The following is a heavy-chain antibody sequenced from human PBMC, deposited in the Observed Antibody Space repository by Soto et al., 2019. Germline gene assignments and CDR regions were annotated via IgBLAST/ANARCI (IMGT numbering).Heavy chain of an antibody. CDR3: AREVVVVVPAATQHFDY. D-gene: IGHD2-2*01. CDR1: GGSLSSGDYY. J-gene: IGHJ4*02. Sequence: QVQLQESGPGLVKPSQTLSLTCTVSGGSLSSGDYYWSWIRQPPGKGPEWIGYIYYSGSTYYNPSLKSRVTISVDTSKNQSSLKLSSLTAADTAVYYCAREVVVVVPAATQHFDYWGQGTLVTVSS. CDR2: IYYSGST. V-gene: IGHV4-30-4*01.